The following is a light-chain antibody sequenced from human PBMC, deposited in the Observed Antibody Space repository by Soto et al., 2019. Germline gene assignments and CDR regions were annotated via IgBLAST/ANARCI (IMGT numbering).Light chain of an antibody. J-gene: IGKJ5*01. CDR2: DTY. V-gene: IGKV3-11*01. Sequence: EIVMSQSPATLSVSPGERATLSCRASQSVSSNLAWYQQKPGQAPSLVIYDTYIRATGIPARFSGSGSGTDFTLTISSLEPEDFALYYCQQRNNGPPITFGQGTRLEIK. CDR3: QQRNNGPPIT. CDR1: QSVSSN.